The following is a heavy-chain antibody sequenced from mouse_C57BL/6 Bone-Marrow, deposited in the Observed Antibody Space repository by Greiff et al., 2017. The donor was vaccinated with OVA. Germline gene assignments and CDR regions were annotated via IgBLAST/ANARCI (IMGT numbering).Heavy chain of an antibody. J-gene: IGHJ2*01. V-gene: IGHV1-81*01. CDR1: GYTFTSYG. CDR2: ICPRSGNT. CDR3: ARKDYNGSSLYFDY. Sequence: VKLVESGAELARPGASVKLSCKASGYTFTSYGISWVKQRPGQGLEWIGEICPRSGNTYYNEKVKGKATLTADKSSSTAYMELRSLTSADSAVYFGARKDYNGSSLYFDYWGQGTTLTVSS. D-gene: IGHD1-1*01.